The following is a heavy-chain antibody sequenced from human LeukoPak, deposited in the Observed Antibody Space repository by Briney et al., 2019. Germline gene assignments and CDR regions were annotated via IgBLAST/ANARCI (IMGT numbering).Heavy chain of an antibody. V-gene: IGHV3-7*01. CDR1: GFTLSGYW. Sequence: GGSLRLSCAASGFTLSGYWMSWIRQAPGKGLEWVANIKEDGSETYYVDSVKGRFTISRDNAKNSLYLHMNSLTAEDTAMYYCARDWVAGVPFDAFDIWGQGTMVSVSS. D-gene: IGHD3-10*01. J-gene: IGHJ3*02. CDR3: ARDWVAGVPFDAFDI. CDR2: IKEDGSET.